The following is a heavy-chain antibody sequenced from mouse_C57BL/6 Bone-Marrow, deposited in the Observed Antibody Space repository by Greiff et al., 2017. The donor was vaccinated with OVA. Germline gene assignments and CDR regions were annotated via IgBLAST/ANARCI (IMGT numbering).Heavy chain of an antibody. D-gene: IGHD2-5*01. CDR1: GFTFSSYT. CDR3: ARGAYYSNSFAY. V-gene: IGHV5-9*01. Sequence: DVHLVESGGGLVKPGGSLKLSCAASGFTFSSYTMSWVRQTPEKRLEWVATISGGGGNTYYPDSVKGRFTISRDNAKNTLYLQMSSLRSEDTALYYCARGAYYSNSFAYWGQGTLVTVSA. J-gene: IGHJ3*01. CDR2: ISGGGGNT.